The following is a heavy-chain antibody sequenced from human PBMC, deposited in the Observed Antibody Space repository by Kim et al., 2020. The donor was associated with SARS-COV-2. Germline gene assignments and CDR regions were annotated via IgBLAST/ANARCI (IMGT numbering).Heavy chain of an antibody. J-gene: IGHJ6*02. Sequence: GGSLRLSCEASGFDFSSYWMTWVRQAPGKGLEWVAYIKEDGSESYYVDSVKGRFTISRDNAKNSMYLQMNSLRVEDTAVYYCARNTIKEWGQGTTVTVSS. CDR3: ARNTIKE. CDR1: GFDFSSYW. CDR2: IKEDGSES. V-gene: IGHV3-7*01.